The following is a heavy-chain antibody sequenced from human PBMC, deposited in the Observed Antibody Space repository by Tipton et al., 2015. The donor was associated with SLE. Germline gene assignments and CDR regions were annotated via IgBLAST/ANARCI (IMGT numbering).Heavy chain of an antibody. CDR3: ARGVGADY. CDR2: IYYSGST. V-gene: IGHV4-59*01. Sequence: GLVKPSETLSLTCAVYGGSFNIYYWNWIRQSPGKGLEWIGYIYYSGSTNYNPSLKSRVTISVDTSKNQFSLKLSSVTAADTAMYYCARGVGADYWGQGTLVTVSS. D-gene: IGHD1-26*01. J-gene: IGHJ4*02. CDR1: GGSFNIYY.